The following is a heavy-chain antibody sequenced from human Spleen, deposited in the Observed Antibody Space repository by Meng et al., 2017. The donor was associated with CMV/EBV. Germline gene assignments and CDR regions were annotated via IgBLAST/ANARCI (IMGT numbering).Heavy chain of an antibody. CDR1: GYSFSTDW. V-gene: IGHV5-51*01. J-gene: IGHJ4*02. D-gene: IGHD2/OR15-2a*01. CDR3: VRQEYSTSSVAN. CDR2: IYPADYNI. Sequence: GESLKISCKGSGYSFSTDWIGWVRQPPGKGLEWIGIIYPADYNIRISPTLQGQVTISADESISTAYLQWSSLKASDTATYYCVRQEYSTSSVANWGQGTLVTVSS.